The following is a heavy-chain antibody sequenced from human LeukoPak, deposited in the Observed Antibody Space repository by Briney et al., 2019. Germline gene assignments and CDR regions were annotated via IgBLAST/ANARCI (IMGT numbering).Heavy chain of an antibody. CDR2: IINSDGTT. CDR3: AKEGMAPFDI. D-gene: IGHD5-24*01. J-gene: IGHJ4*02. Sequence: GGTLRLSCAASGFTFSSYGMSWVRQAPGKGLEWVSTIINSDGTTYYADSVRGRFTISRDNYKNTLYLQMNSLRAEDAAVYYCAKEGMAPFDIWGQGTLVTVSS. CDR1: GFTFSSYG. V-gene: IGHV3-23*01.